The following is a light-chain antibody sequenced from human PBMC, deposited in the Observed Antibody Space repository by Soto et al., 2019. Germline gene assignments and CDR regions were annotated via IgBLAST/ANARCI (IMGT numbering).Light chain of an antibody. CDR1: SSDVGGYDY. Sequence: QSALTQPVSVSGSPGQSITISCTGTSSDVGGYDYVCWYQHHPGKGPKLLIYDVTNRPSGVSNRFSGSKSGNTASLTISGLQAEDEADYYSSSYRSAGTLEVFGGGTKVTVL. CDR3: SSYRSAGTLEV. J-gene: IGLJ2*01. CDR2: DVT. V-gene: IGLV2-14*03.